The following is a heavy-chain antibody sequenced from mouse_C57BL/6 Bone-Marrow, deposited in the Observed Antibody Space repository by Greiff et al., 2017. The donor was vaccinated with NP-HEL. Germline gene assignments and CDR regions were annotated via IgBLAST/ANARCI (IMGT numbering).Heavy chain of an antibody. Sequence: QLQQSGAELVRPGASVTLSCKASGYTFTDYEMHWVKQTPVHGLEWIGAIDPETGGTAYNQKFKGKAILTADKSSSTAYMELRSLTSEDSAVYYCTRWGWDGDYWGQGTTLTVSS. CDR2: IDPETGGT. J-gene: IGHJ2*01. D-gene: IGHD4-1*01. V-gene: IGHV1-15*01. CDR1: GYTFTDYE. CDR3: TRWGWDGDY.